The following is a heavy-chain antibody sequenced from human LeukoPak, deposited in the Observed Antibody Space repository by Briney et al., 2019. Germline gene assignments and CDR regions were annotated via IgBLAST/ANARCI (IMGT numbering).Heavy chain of an antibody. V-gene: IGHV3-30*09. CDR2: ISSDGTST. CDR3: ARGHFDY. Sequence: PGGSLRLSCAASGFTLSSFGLHWFRQAPGKGLEWVAVISSDGTSTSYADSVKGRFAISRDNSNNTLFLQVHSLRTEDTAVYFCARGHFDYWGQGTLVTVSS. J-gene: IGHJ4*02. CDR1: GFTLSSFG.